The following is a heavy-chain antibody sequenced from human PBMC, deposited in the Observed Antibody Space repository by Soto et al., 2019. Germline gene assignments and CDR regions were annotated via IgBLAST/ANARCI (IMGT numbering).Heavy chain of an antibody. D-gene: IGHD3-3*01. Sequence: SETLSLTCTVSGGSISSYYWSWIRQPPGKGLEWIGYIYYSGSTNYNPSLKSRVTISVDTSKNQFSLKLSSVTAADTAVYYCARQSSYYDFWSGPNRYYYYYYMDVWGKGTTVTV. CDR3: ARQSSYYDFWSGPNRYYYYYYMDV. V-gene: IGHV4-59*08. J-gene: IGHJ6*03. CDR2: IYYSGST. CDR1: GGSISSYY.